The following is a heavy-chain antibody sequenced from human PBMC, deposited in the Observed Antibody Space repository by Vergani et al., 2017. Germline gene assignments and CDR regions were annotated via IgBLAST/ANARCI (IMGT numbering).Heavy chain of an antibody. CDR1: DESFSSFY. D-gene: IGHD3-10*01. CDR2: INNDGHT. V-gene: IGHV4-34*02. J-gene: IGHJ4*02. CDR3: AVRPRVNLVGGEIVTKRTFDY. Sequence: QVQLQQWGAGVVKPSGTLSLTCAVFDESFSSFYWSWIRQPPGKGLEWSGEINNDGHTHYNPSLEIRVTVSRDTAKNQFSFNLMSVTAADKVMFYCAVRPRVNLVGGEIVTKRTFDYWSQGSLVTVSS.